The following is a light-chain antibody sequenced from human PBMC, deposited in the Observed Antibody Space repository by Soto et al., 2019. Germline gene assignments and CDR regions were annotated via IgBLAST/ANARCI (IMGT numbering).Light chain of an antibody. CDR1: QGISSY. CDR3: QQYYSYPRT. V-gene: IGKV1-8*01. J-gene: IGKJ1*01. CDR2: AAS. Sequence: AIRMTQSPSSFSASTGDRVTITCRASQGISSYLAWYQQKPGKAPKLLIYAASTLQSGVPSRFSGSGSVTDLTLTISCLQSEDFATYYCQQYYSYPRTFGQGTKVEIK.